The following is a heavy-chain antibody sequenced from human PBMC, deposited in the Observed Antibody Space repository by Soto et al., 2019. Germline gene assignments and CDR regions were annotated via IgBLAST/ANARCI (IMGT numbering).Heavy chain of an antibody. J-gene: IGHJ1*01. D-gene: IGHD6-19*01. CDR1: GYIFTNYY. V-gene: IGHV1-24*01. CDR3: AKGAPGIAVAGTGYFQH. CDR2: FDPEEGET. Sequence: ASVKVSCKASGYIFTNYYIHWVRQAPGQGLEWMGSFDPEEGETIYAQKYQGRLIMTEDTPTDTAYMELSSLRAEDTAVYYCAKGAPGIAVAGTGYFQHWGQGTLVTVSS.